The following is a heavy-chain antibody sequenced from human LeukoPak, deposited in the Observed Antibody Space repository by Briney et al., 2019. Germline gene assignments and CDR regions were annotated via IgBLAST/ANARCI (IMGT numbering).Heavy chain of an antibody. CDR1: GFSLTDYY. D-gene: IGHD5-18*01. CDR2: ISSNSNTI. J-gene: IGHJ4*02. Sequence: PGGSLRLSCTASGFSLTDYYMSWIRQAPGKGLEWVSYISSNSNTIRYADSVRGRFTISRDNSRDSVFLQMNDLRVEDTAVYYCTRTSIRGYSYGPDSWGQGTRVTVSS. CDR3: TRTSIRGYSYGPDS. V-gene: IGHV3-11*04.